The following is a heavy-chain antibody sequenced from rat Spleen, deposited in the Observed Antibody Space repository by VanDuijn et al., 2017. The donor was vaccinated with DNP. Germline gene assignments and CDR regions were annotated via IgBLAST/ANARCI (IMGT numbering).Heavy chain of an antibody. CDR3: AIITAMSTSRGNWFGN. V-gene: IGHV5S10*01. CDR1: GFTFTNYA. J-gene: IGHJ3*01. D-gene: IGHD1-2*01. CDR2: IIYDGSRT. Sequence: EVQLVESGGGLVQPGRSLKLSCAASGFTFTNYAMAWVRQAPKRGLEWVATIIYDGSRTYYRDSVKGRFTISRDNAKDTQYLQMDSLRPEDSATYYCAIITAMSTSRGNWFGNWGQGTLVTVSS.